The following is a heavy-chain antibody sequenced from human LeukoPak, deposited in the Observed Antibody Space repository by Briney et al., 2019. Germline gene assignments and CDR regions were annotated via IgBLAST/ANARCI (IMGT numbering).Heavy chain of an antibody. V-gene: IGHV3-7*03. J-gene: IGHJ4*02. D-gene: IGHD2-8*02. Sequence: PGGSLTLSCAASGFTFTTYWMSWLRQAPGKGLEWVANINQDGTDKYYVDSVKGRFTFSRDNAQNSLYLQMSSLRVEDTAVYYCVTYSTGLYKGLEFWGQGTQVTVSS. CDR3: VTYSTGLYKGLEF. CDR1: GFTFTTYW. CDR2: INQDGTDK.